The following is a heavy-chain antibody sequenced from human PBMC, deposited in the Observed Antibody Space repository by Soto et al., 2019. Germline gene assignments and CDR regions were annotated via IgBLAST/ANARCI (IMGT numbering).Heavy chain of an antibody. J-gene: IGHJ6*02. V-gene: IGHV1-18*01. CDR2: ISAYNGNT. CDR3: ARVGYDILTGDYYYYGMDV. D-gene: IGHD3-9*01. CDR1: GYTFTSYG. Sequence: QVQLVQSGAEVKKPGASVKVSCKASGYTFTSYGISWVRQAPGQGLEWMGWISAYNGNTNYAQKLQGRVTMTTDTSTSSAYMELRSLRSDDTAVYYCARVGYDILTGDYYYYGMDVWGQGTTVTVSS.